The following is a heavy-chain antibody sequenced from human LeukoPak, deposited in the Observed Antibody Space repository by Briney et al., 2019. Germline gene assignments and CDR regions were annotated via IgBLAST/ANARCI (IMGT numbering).Heavy chain of an antibody. V-gene: IGHV4-4*07. CDR1: GGSISSYY. CDR2: IYTSGST. D-gene: IGHD3-10*01. CDR3: ARDSRYGSGSYPVY. J-gene: IGHJ4*02. Sequence: SETLSLTCTVSGGSISSYYWSWIRQPAGKGLEWIGRIYTSGSTNYNPSLKSRVTMSVDTSKDQFSLKLSSVTAADTAVYYCARDSRYGSGSYPVYWGQGTLVTVSS.